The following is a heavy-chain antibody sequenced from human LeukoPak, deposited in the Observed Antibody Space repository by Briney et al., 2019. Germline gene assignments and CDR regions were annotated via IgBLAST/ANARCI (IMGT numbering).Heavy chain of an antibody. Sequence: GESLKISCQGSGYSFTNYWIGWVRQMPGKGLEWMGIIYPGDSDTRYSPSFQGQVTISADKSISTAYLQWSSLKASDTAMYYCARHLGSDYYDSSGYLLDYWGQGTLVTVSS. CDR1: GYSFTNYW. CDR3: ARHLGSDYYDSSGYLLDY. CDR2: IYPGDSDT. D-gene: IGHD3-22*01. V-gene: IGHV5-51*01. J-gene: IGHJ4*02.